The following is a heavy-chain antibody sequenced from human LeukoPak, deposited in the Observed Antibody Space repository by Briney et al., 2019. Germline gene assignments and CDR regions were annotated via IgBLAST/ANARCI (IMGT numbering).Heavy chain of an antibody. J-gene: IGHJ4*02. CDR1: GILVSSNY. CDR3: ARRDGYNFFDY. V-gene: IGHV3-53*01. CDR2: FYVGGAT. D-gene: IGHD5-24*01. Sequence: GGPLRLSCVASGILVSSNYMSWVRQAPGKGLEWVSVFYVGGATYYADSVKGRFTISRDNSENTLYLQMKSLRAEDTAVYYCARRDGYNFFDYWGQGTLVTVSS.